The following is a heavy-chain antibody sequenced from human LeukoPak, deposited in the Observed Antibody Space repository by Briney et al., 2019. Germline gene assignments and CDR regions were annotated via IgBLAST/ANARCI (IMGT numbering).Heavy chain of an antibody. CDR2: ISYDGSNK. D-gene: IGHD6-19*01. CDR3: ARDEWVGERGIFDY. CDR1: GFTFSSYA. Sequence: GGSLRLSCAASGFTFSSYAMHWVRQAPGKGLEWVAVISYDGSNKYYADSVKGRFTISRDNSKNTLYLQMNGLRAEDTAVYYCARDEWVGERGIFDYWGQGTLVTVSS. V-gene: IGHV3-30-3*01. J-gene: IGHJ4*02.